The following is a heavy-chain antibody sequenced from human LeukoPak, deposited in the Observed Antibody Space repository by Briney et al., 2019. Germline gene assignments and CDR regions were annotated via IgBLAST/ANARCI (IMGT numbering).Heavy chain of an antibody. J-gene: IGHJ6*03. D-gene: IGHD5-12*01. CDR3: ARDSFRVATITFYYYYMDV. Sequence: GGSLRLSCAASGFTFSSYWMSWVRQAPGKGLEWVANIKQDGSEKYYVDSVKGRFTISRDNAKNSLYLQMNSLRAEDTAVYYCARDSFRVATITFYYYYMDVWGKGTTVTVSS. V-gene: IGHV3-7*01. CDR2: IKQDGSEK. CDR1: GFTFSSYW.